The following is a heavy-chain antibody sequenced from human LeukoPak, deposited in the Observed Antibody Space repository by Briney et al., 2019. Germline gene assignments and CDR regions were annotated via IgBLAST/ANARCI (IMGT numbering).Heavy chain of an antibody. Sequence: PSQTLSLTCTVSGGSISSGDYYWSWIRQPPGKGLEWIGYIYYSGSTYYNPSLKSRVTISVDTSKNQFSLKLSSVTAADTAVYCCARAEGGSSFEAFDYWGQGTLVTVSS. J-gene: IGHJ4*02. CDR1: GGSISSGDYY. V-gene: IGHV4-30-4*08. CDR3: ARAEGGSSFEAFDY. D-gene: IGHD6-6*01. CDR2: IYYSGST.